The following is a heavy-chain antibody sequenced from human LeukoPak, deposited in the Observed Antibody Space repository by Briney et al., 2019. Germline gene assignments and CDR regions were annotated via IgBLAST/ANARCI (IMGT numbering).Heavy chain of an antibody. D-gene: IGHD2-2*01. CDR1: GGSFSGHG. J-gene: IGHJ3*02. Sequence: SVTVSCKASGGSFSGHGISWVRQAPGQGPPWMGGIIPVFHTTNYAQEFQGRVTLIIDESTSMAYMELSSLRSDDTAVYFCARARSTVLNDAYDIWGQGTMVTFSS. V-gene: IGHV1-69*05. CDR2: IIPVFHTT. CDR3: ARARSTVLNDAYDI.